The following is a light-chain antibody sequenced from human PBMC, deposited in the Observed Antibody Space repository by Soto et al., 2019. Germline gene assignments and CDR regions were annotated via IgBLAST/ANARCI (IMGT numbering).Light chain of an antibody. CDR1: QSISTW. CDR2: AAS. CDR3: QQSYSTPIT. V-gene: IGKV1-39*01. Sequence: DIQMIQSPSTLSASLGDRVTITCRASQSISTWLAWYQQKPGKAPKLLIYAASSLQSGVPSRFSGSGSGTDFTLTISSLQPEDFATYYCQQSYSTPITFGQGTRLEIK. J-gene: IGKJ5*01.